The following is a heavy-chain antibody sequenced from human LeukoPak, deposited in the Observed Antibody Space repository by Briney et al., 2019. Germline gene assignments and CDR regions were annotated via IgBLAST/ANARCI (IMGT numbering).Heavy chain of an antibody. CDR1: GASMNTHY. D-gene: IGHD5-18*01. CDR3: ATIKRGNIFGYFDF. Sequence: PSDTLSLTCAVSGASMNTHYWSWIRQPPGKGLEGIGYMLDTVTTKDNPSLKSRFTLSADTSKNQFSLRLTSVTAADTAVYYCATIKRGNIFGYFDFWGQGIPVTVSS. J-gene: IGHJ4*02. V-gene: IGHV4-59*11. CDR2: MLDTVTT.